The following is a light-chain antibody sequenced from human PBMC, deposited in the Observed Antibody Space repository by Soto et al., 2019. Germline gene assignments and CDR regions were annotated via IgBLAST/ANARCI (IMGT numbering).Light chain of an antibody. CDR1: QSISSW. V-gene: IGKV1-5*03. J-gene: IGKJ1*01. CDR3: QQYNSYLWT. Sequence: DIQMTQSPSTLSASVGDRVIIICRASQSISSWLAWYQQKPGKAPKLLIYQASSLESGVPSRFSRSGSGTEFTLTISSLQPDDFATYYCQQYNSYLWTFGQGNKVEIK. CDR2: QAS.